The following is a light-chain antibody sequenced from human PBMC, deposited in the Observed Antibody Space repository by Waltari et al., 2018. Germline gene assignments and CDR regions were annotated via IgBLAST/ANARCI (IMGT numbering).Light chain of an antibody. V-gene: IGLV2-11*01. CDR2: DVS. J-gene: IGLJ2*01. Sequence: QSALTQPRSVSGSPGQSVTISCPGNSSDVGGYNCVSWYQQHPGKAPKLMIYDVSKRPSGVPDRFSGSKSGNPASLTISGLQAEDEADYYCCSYAGIVVFGGGTKLTVL. CDR3: CSYAGIVV. CDR1: SSDVGGYNC.